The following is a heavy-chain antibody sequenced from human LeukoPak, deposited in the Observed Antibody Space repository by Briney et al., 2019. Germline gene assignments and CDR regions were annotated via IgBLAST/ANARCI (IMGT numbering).Heavy chain of an antibody. CDR1: GFTFSSYE. CDR2: ISSSGSTI. V-gene: IGHV3-48*03. CDR3: ARANNGFDAFDI. D-gene: IGHD1/OR15-1a*01. Sequence: GGSLRLSCAASGFTFSSYEMNWVRQAPGKGLEWVSYISSSGSTIYYADSVKGRFTISRDNAKNSLYLQMNSLRAEDTAVYYCARANNGFDAFDIWGQGTMVTVSS. J-gene: IGHJ3*02.